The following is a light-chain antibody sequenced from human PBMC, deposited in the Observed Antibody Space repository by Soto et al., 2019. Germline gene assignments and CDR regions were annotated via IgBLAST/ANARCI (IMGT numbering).Light chain of an antibody. CDR1: HSVTNNY. V-gene: IGKV3-20*01. CDR2: GAS. J-gene: IGKJ2*02. Sequence: ENVLTQSPGTLSLSPGERDTLSCWASHSVTNNYIAWYQQKPGQAPRLLIFGASDRATGIPDRFSGGGSRTYSTLSISRLEPDDFAVYYCQQYGSSPRTFGQGTKLEIK. CDR3: QQYGSSPRT.